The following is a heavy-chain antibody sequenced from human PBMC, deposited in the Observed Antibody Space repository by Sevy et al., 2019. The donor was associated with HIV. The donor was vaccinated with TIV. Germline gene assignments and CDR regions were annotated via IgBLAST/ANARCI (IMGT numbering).Heavy chain of an antibody. CDR2: INPNMGGK. CDR1: GYTFTGYY. Sequence: ASVKVSCKASGYTFTGYYMHWVRQAPGQGLEWMGWINPNMGGKNYPQKFQERVTMPRDTFISTAYMELSRLRSDDTAAYYCAKERVYCSGGSCKPGGWFDPWGQGTLVTVSS. CDR3: AKERVYCSGGSCKPGGWFDP. J-gene: IGHJ5*02. D-gene: IGHD2-15*01. V-gene: IGHV1-2*02.